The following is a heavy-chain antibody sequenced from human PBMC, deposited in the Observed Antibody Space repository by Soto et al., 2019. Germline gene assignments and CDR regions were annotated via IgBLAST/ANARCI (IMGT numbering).Heavy chain of an antibody. CDR3: ARSVCP. CDR2: TYYNGNA. V-gene: IGHV4-39*01. Sequence: SETLYLTCTVSGGSIDRSNYYWDWIRQSPGKGLEWIGTTYYNGNAYYNPSLKSRVTMSVDTSKNQFSLKLSSVTAADTAVYYCARSVCPWGQGTLVTVSS. J-gene: IGHJ5*02. CDR1: GGSIDRSNYY.